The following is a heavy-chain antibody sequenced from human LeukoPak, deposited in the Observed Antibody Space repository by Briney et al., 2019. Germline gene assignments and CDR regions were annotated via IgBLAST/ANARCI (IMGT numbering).Heavy chain of an antibody. CDR1: GGSFSGYY. V-gene: IGHV4-34*01. CDR3: ARRSSSWYSQYFQH. D-gene: IGHD6-13*01. CDR2: MNHSGST. Sequence: SETLSLTCAVYGGSFSGYYWSRIRQPPGKGLEWIGEMNHSGSTNYNPSLKSRVTISVDTSKNQFSLKLSSVTAADTALYYCARRSSSWYSQYFQHWGQGTLVTVSS. J-gene: IGHJ1*01.